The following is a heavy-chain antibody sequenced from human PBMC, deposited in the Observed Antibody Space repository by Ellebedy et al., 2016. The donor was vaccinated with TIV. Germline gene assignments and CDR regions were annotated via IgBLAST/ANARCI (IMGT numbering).Heavy chain of an antibody. D-gene: IGHD3-10*01. CDR2: INHSGST. CDR3: ARSSYGSGGKPYYSDY. CDR1: GGSFSGYY. V-gene: IGHV4-34*01. J-gene: IGHJ4*02. Sequence: GSLRLXXAVYGGSFSGYYWSWIRQPPGKGLEWIGEINHSGSTNYNPSLKSRVTISVDTSKNQFSLRLNSVTAADTAVYYCARSSYGSGGKPYYSDYWGQGTLVTVSS.